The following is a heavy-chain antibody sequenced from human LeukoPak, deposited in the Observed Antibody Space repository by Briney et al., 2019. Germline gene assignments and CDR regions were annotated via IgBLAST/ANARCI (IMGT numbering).Heavy chain of an antibody. CDR2: IYHSGST. Sequence: SETLSLTWTVSGGSISTYYWNWIRQPPGKGLEWIGYIYHSGSTNYNPSLQSRVTISVDTSKNQFSLNLNSVTAADTAVCYCARGRRGSYSRYFDYWGQGTLVTVSS. J-gene: IGHJ4*02. CDR1: GGSISTYY. CDR3: ARGRRGSYSRYFDY. D-gene: IGHD1-26*01. V-gene: IGHV4-59*01.